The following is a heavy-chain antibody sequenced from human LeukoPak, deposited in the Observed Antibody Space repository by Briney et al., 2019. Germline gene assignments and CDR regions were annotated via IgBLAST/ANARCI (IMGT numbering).Heavy chain of an antibody. CDR1: GYTFTSYG. V-gene: IGHV1-18*01. J-gene: IGHJ4*02. CDR3: ARTEQGGCYMCYFDY. CDR2: ISAYNGNT. Sequence: GASVKVSCKASGYTFTSYGISWVRQAPGQGLEWMGWISAYNGNTNYAQKLQGRVTMTTMTTDTSTSTAYMELRSLRSDDTAVYYCARTEQGGCYMCYFDYWGQGTLVTVSS. D-gene: IGHD2-15*01.